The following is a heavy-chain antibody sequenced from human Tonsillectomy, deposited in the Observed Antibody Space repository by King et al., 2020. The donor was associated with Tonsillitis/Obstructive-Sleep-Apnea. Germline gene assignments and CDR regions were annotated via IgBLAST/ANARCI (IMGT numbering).Heavy chain of an antibody. V-gene: IGHV3-23*04. J-gene: IGHJ4*02. CDR3: AKESGHIGVVIARYYFDD. Sequence: VQLVESGGDLVQPGGSLRLSCAASGFTFSSYAMSWVRQAPGKGLEWVSGISVSGDSTYYADSVKGRFTISRDNSKNTLSLQMNSLRAEDAAVYYCAKESGHIGVVIARYYFDDWGQGALVT. D-gene: IGHD2-21*01. CDR1: GFTFSSYA. CDR2: ISVSGDST.